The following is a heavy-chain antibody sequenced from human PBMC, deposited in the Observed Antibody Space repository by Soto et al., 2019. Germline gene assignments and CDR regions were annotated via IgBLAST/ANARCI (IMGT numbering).Heavy chain of an antibody. CDR2: ISSNGGTT. CDR1: GFTFSSYD. CDR3: VRRVSGNYDY. D-gene: IGHD1-7*01. V-gene: IGHV3-64*01. J-gene: IGHJ4*02. Sequence: EVQLAESGGGMVQPGGSLRLSCVXSGFTFSSYDMHWVRQAPGKGLEYVSSISSNGGTTYYGNSVKGRFTISRDNSKNTLYLRMGSLRAEDMAVYYCVRRVSGNYDYWGQGTLVTVSS.